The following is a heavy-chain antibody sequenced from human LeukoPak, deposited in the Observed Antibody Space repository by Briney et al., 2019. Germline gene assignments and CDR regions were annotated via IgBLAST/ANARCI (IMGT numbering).Heavy chain of an antibody. CDR2: IRYDEANK. Sequence: GGSLRLSCAASGFTFINYGMHWVRQAPGKGPEWVAFIRYDEANKYYADSVQGRFTISRDNSKNTLYLEMNSLSPDDTAVYYCARGVEPLAANTLAYWGQGTLVTVSS. D-gene: IGHD1-14*01. J-gene: IGHJ4*02. CDR3: ARGVEPLAANTLAY. V-gene: IGHV3-30*02. CDR1: GFTFINYG.